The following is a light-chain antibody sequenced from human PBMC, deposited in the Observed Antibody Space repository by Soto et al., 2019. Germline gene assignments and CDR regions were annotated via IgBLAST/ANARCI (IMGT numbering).Light chain of an antibody. CDR2: EVS. Sequence: QSVLTQPPSVSAAPGQKVTISCSGSSSNIGYNYVSWYQQHPGKAPKLMIYEVSNRPSGVSNRFSGSKSGNTASLTISGLQAEDEADYYCSSYTTSTTRIIFGGGTKLTVL. CDR1: SSNIGYNY. CDR3: SSYTTSTTRII. V-gene: IGLV2-14*01. J-gene: IGLJ2*01.